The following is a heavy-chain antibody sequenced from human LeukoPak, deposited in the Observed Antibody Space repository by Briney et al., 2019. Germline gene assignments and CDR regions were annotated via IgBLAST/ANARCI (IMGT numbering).Heavy chain of an antibody. Sequence: ASVKVSCKASGYTFTVYYMHWVRRAPGQGIEWMGWINPNSGGTKYAQNFEGRVTMTRDTSITTAYMELSSLRSDDTAIYYCARECSGTYCGEDWGQGTLVTVSS. D-gene: IGHD1-26*01. CDR2: INPNSGGT. CDR1: GYTFTVYY. J-gene: IGHJ4*02. V-gene: IGHV1-2*02. CDR3: ARECSGTYCGED.